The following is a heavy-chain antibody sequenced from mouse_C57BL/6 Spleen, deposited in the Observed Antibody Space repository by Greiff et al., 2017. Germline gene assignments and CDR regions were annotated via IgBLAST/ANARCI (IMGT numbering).Heavy chain of an antibody. CDR3: DRELPRDGVDH. CDR2: ISYDGSN. J-gene: IGHJ2*01. V-gene: IGHV3-6*01. CDR1: GYSITSGYY. D-gene: IGHD5-5*01. Sequence: EVQLQQSGPGLVKPSQSLSLTCSVTGYSITSGYYWNWIRQFPGNKLEWMGYISYDGSNNYNPSLKNRISITRDTSKNQFFLKLNSVTTEDTDTYYCDRELPRDGVDHWGQGTTLTISS.